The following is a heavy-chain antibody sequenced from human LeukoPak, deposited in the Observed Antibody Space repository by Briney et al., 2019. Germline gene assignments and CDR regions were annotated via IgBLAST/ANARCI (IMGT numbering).Heavy chain of an antibody. Sequence: PGGSLRLSCAASGFTFSSYAMSWVRQAPGKGLEWVSAISGSGGSTYYADSVKGRFTISRDNSKNTLYLQMNSLRAEDTAVYYCAKVWGVVVTSDAFDIWGQGQWSPSLQ. V-gene: IGHV3-23*01. CDR2: ISGSGGST. CDR3: AKVWGVVVTSDAFDI. J-gene: IGHJ3*02. CDR1: GFTFSSYA. D-gene: IGHD2-21*02.